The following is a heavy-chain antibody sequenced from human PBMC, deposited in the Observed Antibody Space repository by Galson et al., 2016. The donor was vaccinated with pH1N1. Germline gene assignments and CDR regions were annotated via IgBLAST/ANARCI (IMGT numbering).Heavy chain of an antibody. CDR2: IYYSGST. J-gene: IGHJ4*02. D-gene: IGHD1-26*01. CDR3: ARSPGVGAIDY. V-gene: IGHV4-59*08. CDR1: GGSMSSYY. Sequence: ETLSLTCTVSGGSMSSYYWSWIRQPPGKGLEWIGYIYYSGSTNYNPSLKSRVTISVDTSKNQFSLKLSSVTAADTAVYYCARSPGVGAIDYWGQGTLVTVSS.